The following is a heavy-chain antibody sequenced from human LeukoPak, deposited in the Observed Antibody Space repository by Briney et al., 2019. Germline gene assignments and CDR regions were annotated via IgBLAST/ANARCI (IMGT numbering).Heavy chain of an antibody. CDR1: GFTFSSYA. J-gene: IGHJ4*02. CDR3: AKTPVATIKRGYFDY. Sequence: GRSLRLSCAASGFTFSSYAMSWVRQAPGKGLEWVSAISGSGGSTYYADSVKGRFTISRDNSKNTLYLQMNSLRAEDTAVYYCAKTPVATIKRGYFDYWGQGTLVTVSS. CDR2: ISGSGGST. V-gene: IGHV3-23*01. D-gene: IGHD5-12*01.